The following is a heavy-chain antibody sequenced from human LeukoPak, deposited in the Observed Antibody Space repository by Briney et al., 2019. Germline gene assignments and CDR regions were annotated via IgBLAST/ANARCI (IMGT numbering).Heavy chain of an antibody. CDR1: RFSFSDYD. V-gene: IGHV3-30-3*01. J-gene: IGHJ4*02. Sequence: GRSLRLSCRASRFSFSDYDMHWVRQAPGKGLEWVAIISYDGNNKYYADSVKGRFTISRDNSKNTLYLQMNSLRAEDTAVYYCARVTDSSSWLIDYWGQGTLVTVSS. CDR3: ARVTDSSSWLIDY. D-gene: IGHD6-13*01. CDR2: ISYDGNNK.